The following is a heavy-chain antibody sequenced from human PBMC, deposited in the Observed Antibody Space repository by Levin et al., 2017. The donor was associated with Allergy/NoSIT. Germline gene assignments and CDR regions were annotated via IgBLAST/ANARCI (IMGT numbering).Heavy chain of an antibody. J-gene: IGHJ4*02. V-gene: IGHV3-30*18. CDR3: AKDLKIAAADYYFDC. Sequence: PGESLKISCAASGFTFRNYAMHWVRQAPGKGLEWVAVISSDGNDKHYADSVKGRFTISRDNSKSTVYLQMGSLRAEDTAVFFWAKDLKIAAADYYFDCWGQGTLVTVSS. CDR2: ISSDGNDK. CDR1: GFTFRNYA. D-gene: IGHD6-13*01.